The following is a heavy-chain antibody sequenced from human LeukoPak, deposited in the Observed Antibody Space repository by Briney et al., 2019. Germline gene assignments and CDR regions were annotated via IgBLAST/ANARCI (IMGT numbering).Heavy chain of an antibody. Sequence: PGGSLRLSCAASGFTFSSYEMNWVRQAPGKGLEWVSYISSSGSTIYYADSVKGRFTISRDNAKNSLYLQMNSLRAEDTAVYYCASSWSGYYYYFDYWGQGTLVTVSS. J-gene: IGHJ4*02. CDR1: GFTFSSYE. D-gene: IGHD3-3*01. V-gene: IGHV3-48*03. CDR2: ISSSGSTI. CDR3: ASSWSGYYYYFDY.